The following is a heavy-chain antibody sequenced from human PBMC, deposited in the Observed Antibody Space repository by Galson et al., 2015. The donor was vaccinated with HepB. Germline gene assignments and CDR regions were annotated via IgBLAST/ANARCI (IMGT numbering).Heavy chain of an antibody. V-gene: IGHV4-59*01. CDR3: ARGRFWGSGN. J-gene: IGHJ6*02. Sequence: SETLSLTCTVSGGSISSYYWSWIRQPPGKGLEWIGYIYYSGSTNYNPSLKSRVTISVDTSKNQFSLKLSSVTAADTAVYYCARGRFWGSGNWGQGTTVTVSS. CDR1: GGSISSYY. CDR2: IYYSGST. D-gene: IGHD3-16*01.